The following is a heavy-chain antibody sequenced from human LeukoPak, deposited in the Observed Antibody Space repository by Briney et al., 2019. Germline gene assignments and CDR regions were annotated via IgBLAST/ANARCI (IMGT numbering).Heavy chain of an antibody. D-gene: IGHD2-2*01. CDR2: IYYSGST. CDR3: ASGDIVVVPAASAFDY. J-gene: IGHJ4*02. V-gene: IGHV4-39*01. CDR1: GGSISSGNYY. Sequence: PSDTLSLTCTVSGGSISSGNYYWGWIRQPPGKGLEWIGSIYYSGSTYYNPSLTSQVTISVDTSKNQFSLKLSSVTAADTAVYYCASGDIVVVPAASAFDYWGQGTLVTVSS.